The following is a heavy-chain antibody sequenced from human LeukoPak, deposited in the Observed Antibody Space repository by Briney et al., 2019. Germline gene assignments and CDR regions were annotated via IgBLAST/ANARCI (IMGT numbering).Heavy chain of an antibody. CDR2: ISGSGGST. D-gene: IGHD3-22*01. Sequence: GGTLRLSCAASGFTFSSYGMSWVRQAPGKGLEWVSGISGSGGSTYYADSVKGRFTISRDNSKNTLYLQMNSLRVEDTAVYYCAKSWNYYDSSGDDALDIWGQGTMVTVSS. CDR1: GFTFSSYG. CDR3: AKSWNYYDSSGDDALDI. V-gene: IGHV3-23*01. J-gene: IGHJ3*02.